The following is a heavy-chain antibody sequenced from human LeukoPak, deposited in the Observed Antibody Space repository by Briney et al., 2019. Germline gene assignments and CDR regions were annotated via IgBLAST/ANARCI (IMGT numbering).Heavy chain of an antibody. Sequence: PGGSLRLSCAASGFNFRSFSMSWVRQAPGKGLDWVSGISDTGDTTYYADSVKGRFTISRDNSKNTLYLQLNSLRAEDTAIYYCARGIASHDFFSRGDWGQGTPVTVSS. CDR3: ARGIASHDFFSRGD. J-gene: IGHJ4*02. CDR2: ISDTGDTT. CDR1: GFNFRSFS. D-gene: IGHD2-21*01. V-gene: IGHV3-23*01.